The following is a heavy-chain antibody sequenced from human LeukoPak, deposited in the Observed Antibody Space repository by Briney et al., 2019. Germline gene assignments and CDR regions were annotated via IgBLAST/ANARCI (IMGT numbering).Heavy chain of an antibody. CDR3: ARHQVSLHDILTGYDY. Sequence: PSETLSLTCTVSGGSISSSSYYWGWIRQPPGQGLEWIGSIYYSGSTYYNPSLKSRVTISVDTSKNQFSLKLSSVTAADTAVYYCARHQVSLHDILTGYDYWGQGTLVTVSS. CDR1: GGSISSSSYY. J-gene: IGHJ4*02. CDR2: IYYSGST. D-gene: IGHD3-9*01. V-gene: IGHV4-39*01.